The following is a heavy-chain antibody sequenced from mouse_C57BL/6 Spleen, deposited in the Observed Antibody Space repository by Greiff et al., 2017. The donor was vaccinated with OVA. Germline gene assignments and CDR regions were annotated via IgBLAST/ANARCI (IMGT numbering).Heavy chain of an antibody. Sequence: QVQLQQSGAELVKPGASVKLSCKASGYTFTSYWMQWVKQRPGQGLEWIGEIDPSDSYTNYNQKFKGKATLTVDTSSSTAYMQLSSLTSEDSAVYYCARGDGYCDYWGQGTTLTVSS. J-gene: IGHJ2*01. CDR3: ARGDGYCDY. CDR1: GYTFTSYW. V-gene: IGHV1-50*01. CDR2: IDPSDSYT. D-gene: IGHD2-3*01.